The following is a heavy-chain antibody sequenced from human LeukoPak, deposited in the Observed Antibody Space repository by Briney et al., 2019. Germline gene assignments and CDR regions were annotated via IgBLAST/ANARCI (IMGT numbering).Heavy chain of an antibody. V-gene: IGHV1-69*02. D-gene: IGHD1-26*01. CDR1: GGTFSSYT. J-gene: IGHJ3*02. CDR3: ARWELRDFNDAFDI. Sequence: GASVKVSCKASGGTFSSYTISWVRQAPGQGLEWMGRIIPILGIANYAQKFQGRVTITADKSTSTAYMELSSLRSEDTAVYYCARWELRDFNDAFDIRGQGTMVTVSS. CDR2: IIPILGIA.